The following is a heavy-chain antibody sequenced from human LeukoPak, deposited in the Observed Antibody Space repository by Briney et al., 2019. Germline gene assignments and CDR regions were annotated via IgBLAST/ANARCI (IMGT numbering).Heavy chain of an antibody. CDR1: GFTFSSYT. V-gene: IGHV3-48*01. D-gene: IGHD3-10*01. CDR3: ARLDRPNYGSGSFGVDY. Sequence: PGGSLRLSCAASGFTFSSYTMNWVRQAPGKGLEWVSYISSSSTTTYYADSVKGRFTISRDNAKNSLYLQMNSLRAEDTAVYYCARLDRPNYGSGSFGVDYWGQGTLVTVSS. J-gene: IGHJ4*02. CDR2: ISSSSTTT.